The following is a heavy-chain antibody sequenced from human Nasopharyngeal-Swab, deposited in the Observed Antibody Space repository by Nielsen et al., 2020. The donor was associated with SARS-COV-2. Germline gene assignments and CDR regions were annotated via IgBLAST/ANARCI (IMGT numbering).Heavy chain of an antibody. J-gene: IGHJ5*02. CDR2: INWNGGST. V-gene: IGHV3-20*01. CDR3: ARDTGYCRSTSCYDWFDP. D-gene: IGHD2-2*01. Sequence: GESLKISCAASGFTFSDYYMSWVRQAPGKGLEWVSGINWNGGSTGYADSVKGRFTISRDNAKNSLYLQMNSLRAEDTALYHCARDTGYCRSTSCYDWFDPWGQGTLVTVSS. CDR1: GFTFSDYY.